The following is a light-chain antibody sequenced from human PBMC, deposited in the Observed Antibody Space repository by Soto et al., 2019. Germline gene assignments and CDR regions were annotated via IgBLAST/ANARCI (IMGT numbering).Light chain of an antibody. V-gene: IGLV1-40*01. CDR3: QSFASSLSGPV. J-gene: IGLJ3*02. CDR2: GNS. Sequence: QSVLTQPPSVSGAPGQRVTISCTGSSSNIGAGYDVHWYQQLPGTAPKLLIYGNSNRPSGVPDRFSGSKSGTSASLAITGLEAEDEADYYCQSFASSLSGPVVGGGTKLTVL. CDR1: SSNIGAGYD.